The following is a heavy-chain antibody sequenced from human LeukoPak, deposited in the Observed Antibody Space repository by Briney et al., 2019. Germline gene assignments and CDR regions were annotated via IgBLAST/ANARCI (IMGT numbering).Heavy chain of an antibody. D-gene: IGHD6-13*01. CDR2: IYYSGST. CDR3: ARAAAGTGWFDP. CDR1: GGSISSYY. J-gene: IGHJ5*02. Sequence: SETLSLTCTVSGGSISSYYWSWIRQPPGKGLEWIGYIYYSGSTNYNPSLKSRVTISVDTSTNQFSLKLSSVTAADTAVYYCARAAAGTGWFDPWGQGTLVTVSS. V-gene: IGHV4-59*01.